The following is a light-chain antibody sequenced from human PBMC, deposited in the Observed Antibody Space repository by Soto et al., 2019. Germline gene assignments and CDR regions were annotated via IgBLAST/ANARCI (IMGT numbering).Light chain of an antibody. Sequence: EIVMTQSPATLSVSPGERATLSCRASQSCSSNLAWDQQKPGQAPRLLIYGASTRATGIPARFSGSGSGTEFTLTISSLQSEDFAVYYCQQYNNWPPWTFGQGTKVEI. CDR3: QQYNNWPPWT. V-gene: IGKV3-15*01. CDR1: QSCSSN. CDR2: GAS. J-gene: IGKJ1*01.